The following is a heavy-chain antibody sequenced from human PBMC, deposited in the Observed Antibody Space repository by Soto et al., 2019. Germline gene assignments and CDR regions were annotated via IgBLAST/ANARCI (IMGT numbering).Heavy chain of an antibody. J-gene: IGHJ4*02. CDR2: IIAGNGHT. CDR3: ARAFGTEEFDY. CDR1: GYTFASHA. D-gene: IGHD1-1*01. Sequence: ASVKVFCKASGYTFASHAMHWVRQAPGQRPEWMGWIIAGNGHTEYSQKFQGRVTITSDTSATTAYMELSSLTSEDTAVYYCARAFGTEEFDYWGQGSLVTVSS. V-gene: IGHV1-3*01.